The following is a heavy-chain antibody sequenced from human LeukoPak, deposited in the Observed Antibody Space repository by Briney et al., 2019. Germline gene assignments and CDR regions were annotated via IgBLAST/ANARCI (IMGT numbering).Heavy chain of an antibody. J-gene: IGHJ4*02. CDR3: ARGLRWYNSGIGY. CDR2: MNPNSGNT. D-gene: IGHD3-10*01. CDR1: GYTFTSYD. Sequence: ASVKVSCKASGYTFTSYDINWVRXXXXXXXXXXXXMNPNSGNTGYAQKFQGRVTMTRNTSISTAYMELSSLRSEDTAVYYCARGLRWYNSGIGYWGQGTLVTVSS. V-gene: IGHV1-8*01.